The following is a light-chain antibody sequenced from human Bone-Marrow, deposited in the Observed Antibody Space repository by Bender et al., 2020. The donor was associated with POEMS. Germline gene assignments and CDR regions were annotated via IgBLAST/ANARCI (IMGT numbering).Light chain of an antibody. CDR2: DVS. CDR1: SSDVGGYNY. J-gene: IGLJ3*02. V-gene: IGLV2-11*01. Sequence: QSALTQPASVSGSPGQSITISCTGTSSDVGGYNYVSWYQQHPGKAPKLMIYDVSKRPSGVPDRFSGSKSGNTASLTISGLQAEDEADYYCCSYGGSPNLGRVFGGGTKLTVL. CDR3: CSYGGSPNLGRV.